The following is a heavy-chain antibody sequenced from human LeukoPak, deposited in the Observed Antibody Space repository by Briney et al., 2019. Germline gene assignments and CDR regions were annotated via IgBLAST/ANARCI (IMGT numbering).Heavy chain of an antibody. D-gene: IGHD6-19*01. Sequence: PGRSLRLSCAASGFTFSSYAMHWVRQAPGKGLEWVAAISYDGNNKYYTDSVKGRFTISRDNSTNTLYLQMNSLRAEDTAVYYCASPSASSGWYRYYSDYWGQGTLVSASS. CDR3: ASPSASSGWYRYYSDY. CDR2: ISYDGNNK. J-gene: IGHJ4*02. CDR1: GFTFSSYA. V-gene: IGHV3-30*04.